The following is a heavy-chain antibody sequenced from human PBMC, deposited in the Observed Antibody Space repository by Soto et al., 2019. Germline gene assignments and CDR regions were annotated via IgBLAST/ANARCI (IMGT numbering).Heavy chain of an antibody. J-gene: IGHJ6*02. CDR2: ISAYNGDT. CDR3: ARSVTLVRGIITYGMDV. CDR1: GYTFTGYG. D-gene: IGHD3-10*01. V-gene: IGHV1-18*01. Sequence: ASVKVSCKTSGYTFTGYGITWVRRAPGQGLEWLGSISAYNGDTNYAQKFQGRVSMTTDTSARIAYMELRSLRPDDTAIFYCARSVTLVRGIITYGMDVWG.